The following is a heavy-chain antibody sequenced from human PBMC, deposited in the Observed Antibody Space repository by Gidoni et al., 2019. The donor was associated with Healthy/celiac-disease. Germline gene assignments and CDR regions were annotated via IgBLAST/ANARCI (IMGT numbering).Heavy chain of an antibody. D-gene: IGHD3-22*01. CDR3: ARDYYDSSGYYGIDY. CDR1: GFTFSSYS. V-gene: IGHV3-48*02. J-gene: IGHJ4*02. CDR2: ISSSSSNI. Sequence: EVQLVESGGGLVQPGGSLTLSCAASGFTFSSYSMNWVRQATGKGLEWVSDISSSSSNIDYADSVKGRFTISRDNAKNSLYLQMNSLRDEDTAVYYCARDYYDSSGYYGIDYWGQGTLVTVSS.